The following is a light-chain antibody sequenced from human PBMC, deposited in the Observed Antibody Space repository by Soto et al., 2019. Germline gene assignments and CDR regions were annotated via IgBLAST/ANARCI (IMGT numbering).Light chain of an antibody. J-gene: IGLJ1*01. CDR3: SSYAGAKNFYV. CDR2: EVN. CDR1: ISYVGNYVY. V-gene: IGLV2-8*01. Sequence: QSSLTHPPSASWSPGQSVTISFTGTISYVGNYVYVSCYQQRPVKAPRLMIYEVNKRPPGVPDRFSGSKSGNTASLTVSGLHAEDEADYYCSSYAGAKNFYVFGTGTKVTVL.